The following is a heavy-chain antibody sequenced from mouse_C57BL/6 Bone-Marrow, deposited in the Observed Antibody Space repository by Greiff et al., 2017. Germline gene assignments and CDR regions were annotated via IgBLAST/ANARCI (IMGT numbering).Heavy chain of an antibody. D-gene: IGHD2-4*01. V-gene: IGHV1-81*01. CDR1: GYTFTSYG. CDR2: IYPRSGNT. CDR3: DRYGGYYDYDVGYFDV. Sequence: QVQLQQSGAELARPGASVKLSCKASGYTFTSYGISWVKQSTGQGLEWIGEIYPRSGNTYYNEKFKGKSTLTADKSSSTAYMELSSLKSEDSAVYFCDRYGGYYDYDVGYFDVWGTGTTVTVSS. J-gene: IGHJ1*03.